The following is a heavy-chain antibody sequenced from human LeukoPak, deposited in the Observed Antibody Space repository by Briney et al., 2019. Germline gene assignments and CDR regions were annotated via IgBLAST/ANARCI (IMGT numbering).Heavy chain of an antibody. Sequence: ASVKVSCKASGYTFTGYYMHWVRQAPGQGLEWMGWISAYNGNTNYAQKLQGRVTMTTDTSTSTAYMELRSLRSDDTAVYYCARDTLMDILTPPDYWGQGTLVTVSS. D-gene: IGHD3-9*01. V-gene: IGHV1-18*04. CDR1: GYTFTGYY. CDR2: ISAYNGNT. CDR3: ARDTLMDILTPPDY. J-gene: IGHJ4*02.